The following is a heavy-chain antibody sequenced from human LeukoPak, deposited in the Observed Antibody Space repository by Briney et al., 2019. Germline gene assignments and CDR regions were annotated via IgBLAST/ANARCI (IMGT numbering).Heavy chain of an antibody. D-gene: IGHD2-15*01. CDR1: GFTFSSYA. CDR3: ARMRSGEAIGWHFDY. V-gene: IGHV3-64*01. Sequence: GGSLRLSCAASGFTFSSYAMHWVRQAPGKGLEYVSAISRNGGSTYYANSVKGRFTISRDNSKNTLYLQMGSLRAEDMAVYYCARMRSGEAIGWHFDYWGQGTLVTVSS. CDR2: ISRNGGST. J-gene: IGHJ4*02.